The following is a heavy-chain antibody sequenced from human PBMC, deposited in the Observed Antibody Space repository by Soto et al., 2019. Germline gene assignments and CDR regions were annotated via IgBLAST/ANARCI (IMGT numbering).Heavy chain of an antibody. Sequence: SETLSLTCAVYGGSFSGYYWSWIRQPPGKGLEWIGEINHSGSTNYNPSLKSRVTISVDTSKNQFSLKLSSVTAADTAVYYCASYDSSGDYLDAFDIWGQGTMVTVSS. V-gene: IGHV4-34*01. CDR3: ASYDSSGDYLDAFDI. D-gene: IGHD3-22*01. CDR2: INHSGST. J-gene: IGHJ3*02. CDR1: GGSFSGYY.